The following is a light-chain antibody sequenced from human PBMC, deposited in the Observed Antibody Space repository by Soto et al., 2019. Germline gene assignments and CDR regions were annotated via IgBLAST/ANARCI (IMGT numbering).Light chain of an antibody. J-gene: IGKJ1*01. CDR1: QSIAYW. V-gene: IGKV1-5*01. Sequence: EIQMTQSPSRLSASVGDRVTITCRASQSIAYWLAWYQQKPGKAPNLLIYAASTLETGVPSRFSGSGHGTEFTLTIASLQPDDSATYYCQQYNSFSKTFGRGTKVDIK. CDR3: QQYNSFSKT. CDR2: AAS.